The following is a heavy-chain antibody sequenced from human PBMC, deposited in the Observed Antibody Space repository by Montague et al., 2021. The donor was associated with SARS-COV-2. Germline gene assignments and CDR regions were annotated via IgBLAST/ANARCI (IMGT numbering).Heavy chain of an antibody. CDR2: INHSGSA. V-gene: IGHV4-34*01. J-gene: IGHJ5*02. CDR3: ARGEYSSRGYGSYIGFDA. CDR1: GGSFSGYY. D-gene: IGHD6-13*01. Sequence: SETLSLTCAVYGGSFSGYYWSWIRQPLGKGLEWIGEINHSGSANYNPSLKSRVTISVDTSKNQFSLKLSSVTAADTAVYYCARGEYSSRGYGSYIGFDAWGQGTLVTVSS.